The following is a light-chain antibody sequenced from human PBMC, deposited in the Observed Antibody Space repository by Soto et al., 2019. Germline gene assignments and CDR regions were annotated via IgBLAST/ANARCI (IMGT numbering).Light chain of an antibody. CDR2: EVT. CDR1: SSDVGGYNY. CDR3: SSYASGSTLVV. J-gene: IGLJ1*01. V-gene: IGLV2-14*01. Sequence: SALTQPASVSGPPGQPITISCTGTSSDVGGYNYVSWYQQHPGKAPKLLIYEVTDGPSGISNRFSGSKSGNTAALTMSGLQAEDEADYYCSSYASGSTLVVFGTGTKVTV.